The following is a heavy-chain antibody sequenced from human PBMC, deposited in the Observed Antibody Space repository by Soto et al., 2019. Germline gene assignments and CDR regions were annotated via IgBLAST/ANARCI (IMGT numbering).Heavy chain of an antibody. V-gene: IGHV1-3*01. D-gene: IGHD2-2*01. CDR2: INAGNGNT. Sequence: ASVKVSCKASGYTFTSYAMHWVRQAPGQRLEWMGWINAGNGNTKYSQKFQGRVTITRDTSASTAYMELSSLRSEDTAVYYCARSGTVPAAMANWFDPWGQGTLVTVSS. CDR3: ARSGTVPAAMANWFDP. J-gene: IGHJ5*02. CDR1: GYTFTSYA.